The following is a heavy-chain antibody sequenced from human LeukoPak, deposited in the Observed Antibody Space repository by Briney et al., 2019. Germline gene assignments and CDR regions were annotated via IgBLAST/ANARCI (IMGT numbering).Heavy chain of an antibody. CDR2: IYHSGST. J-gene: IGHJ4*02. Sequence: PSETLSLTCTVSGYSISSGYYWGWIRQPPGNGLEWIGSIYHSGSTYYNPSLKSRVTISVNTSKNHFSLKLSSVTAADTAVYYCARAIAVAVGDYWGQGTLVTVYS. V-gene: IGHV4-38-2*02. CDR3: ARAIAVAVGDY. CDR1: GYSISSGYY. D-gene: IGHD6-19*01.